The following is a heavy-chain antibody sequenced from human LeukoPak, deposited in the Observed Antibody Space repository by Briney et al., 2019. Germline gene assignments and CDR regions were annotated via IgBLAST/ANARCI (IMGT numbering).Heavy chain of an antibody. V-gene: IGHV3-23*01. D-gene: IGHD3-22*01. CDR1: GFTFSSYA. Sequence: GGSLRLSCAASGFTFSSYAMSWVRQAPGKGLEWVSAISGSGGSTYYADSVKGRFTISRDNSKNTLYLQMNSLRAEDTAVYYCAKDHSPPDYDSSGYFFDYWGQGTLVTVSS. CDR3: AKDHSPPDYDSSGYFFDY. CDR2: ISGSGGST. J-gene: IGHJ4*02.